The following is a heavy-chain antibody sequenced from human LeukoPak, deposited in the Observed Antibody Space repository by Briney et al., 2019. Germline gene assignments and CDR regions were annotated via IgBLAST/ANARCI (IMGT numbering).Heavy chain of an antibody. V-gene: IGHV1-18*01. CDR1: GYTFTSYG. CDR3: ARDYYDSSGYHYHNYMDV. CDR2: ISAYNGNT. Sequence: ASVKVSCKASGYTFTSYGISWVRQAPGQGLEWMGWISAYNGNTNYAQKLQGRVTMTTDTSTSTAYMELRSLRSDDTAVYYCARDYYDSSGYHYHNYMDVWGKGTTVTVSS. D-gene: IGHD3-22*01. J-gene: IGHJ6*03.